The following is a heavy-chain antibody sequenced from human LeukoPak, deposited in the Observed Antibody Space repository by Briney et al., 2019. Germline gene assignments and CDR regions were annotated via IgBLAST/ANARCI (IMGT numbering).Heavy chain of an antibody. Sequence: SETLSLTCEVSGGSITSFNWWSWVRPPPGKGLEWIGEIYHSGNTNYNPSLKSRVNISIDKSKNQFFLNLYSVTAADTAVYYCAKTAGDNIDYWGQGTLVTVSS. CDR2: IYHSGNT. CDR3: AKTAGDNIDY. CDR1: GGSITSFNW. D-gene: IGHD4-17*01. V-gene: IGHV4-4*02. J-gene: IGHJ4*02.